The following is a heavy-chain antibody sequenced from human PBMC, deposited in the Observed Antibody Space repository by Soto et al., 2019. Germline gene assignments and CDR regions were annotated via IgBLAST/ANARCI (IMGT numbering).Heavy chain of an antibody. CDR1: GFTFSSYG. CDR3: ARERQSGYDPPHFDY. Sequence: PGGSLRLSCAASGFTFSSYGMHWVRQAPGKGLEGVAVIWYDGSNKYYADSVKGRFTISRDNSKNMLYLQMNSLRAEDTAVYYCARERQSGYDPPHFDYWGQGTLVTVSS. CDR2: IWYDGSNK. J-gene: IGHJ4*02. D-gene: IGHD5-12*01. V-gene: IGHV3-33*01.